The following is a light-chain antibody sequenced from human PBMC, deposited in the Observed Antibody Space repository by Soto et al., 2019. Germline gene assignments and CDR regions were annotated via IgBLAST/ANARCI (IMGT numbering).Light chain of an antibody. CDR1: QDISNY. CDR2: DAS. V-gene: IGKV1-33*01. CDR3: HQYRNLPLMIT. J-gene: IGKJ3*01. Sequence: DIQMTQSPSSLSASVGDRVTITCQASQDISNYLNWYQQKPGKAPKLLIYDASNLEAGVPSRFSGSGSGTDFTFTISSLQPEDFATYYCHQYRNLPLMITFGPGTKVDFK.